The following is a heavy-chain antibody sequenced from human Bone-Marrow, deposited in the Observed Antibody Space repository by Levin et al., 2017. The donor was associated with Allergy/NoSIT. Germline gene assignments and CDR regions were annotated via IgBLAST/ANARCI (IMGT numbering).Heavy chain of an antibody. D-gene: IGHD3-22*01. J-gene: IGHJ6*02. CDR1: GYSISSGYY. V-gene: IGHV4-38-2*02. CDR3: ARDDSSGYFPRAGMDV. CDR2: IYHSGST. Sequence: SQTLSLTCTVSGYSISSGYYWGWIRQPPGKGLEWIGSIYHSGSTYYNPSLKSRVTISVDTSKNQFSLKLSSVTAADTAVYYCARDDSSGYFPRAGMDVWGQGTTVTVSS.